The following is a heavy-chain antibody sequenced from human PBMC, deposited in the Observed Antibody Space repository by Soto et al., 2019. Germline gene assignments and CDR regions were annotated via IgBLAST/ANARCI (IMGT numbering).Heavy chain of an antibody. V-gene: IGHV3-33*01. D-gene: IGHD2-15*01. CDR3: APPIGKEHCRGGACYSGGDY. CDR1: GFTFSSYG. J-gene: IGHJ4*02. Sequence: GGSLRLSCAASGFTFSSYGMHWVRQAPGKGLEGVAVIWYDGSNKYYADSVKGRFTIYRDNSKNTLFLQMNSLRAEDTAVYYCAPPIGKEHCRGGACYSGGDYWGQGTLVTVSS. CDR2: IWYDGSNK.